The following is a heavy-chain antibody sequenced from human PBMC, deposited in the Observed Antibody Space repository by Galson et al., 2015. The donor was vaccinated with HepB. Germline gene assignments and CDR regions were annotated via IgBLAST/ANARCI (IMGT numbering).Heavy chain of an antibody. D-gene: IGHD2-2*02. CDR1: GYTFTGYY. Sequence: SVKVSCKASGYTFTGYYMHWVRQAPGQGLERMGWINPNSGGTNYAQKFQGWVTMTRDTSISTAYMELSRLRSDDTAVYYCARGKRMGCSSTSCYTQILDYWGQGTLVTVSS. V-gene: IGHV1-2*04. CDR3: ARGKRMGCSSTSCYTQILDY. J-gene: IGHJ4*02. CDR2: INPNSGGT.